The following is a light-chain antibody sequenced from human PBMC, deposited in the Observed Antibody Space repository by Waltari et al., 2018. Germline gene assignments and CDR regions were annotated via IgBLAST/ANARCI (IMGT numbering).Light chain of an antibody. CDR2: GAS. Sequence: EIVLTQSPGSLSLSPGERATLSCRASQTISGSWLTWYQQKPGQASRLLSYGASSRATAIPDRFSGSGSGTDFTLTISRLEPEDVAVYYCQQYDGSSVTFGGGTKVEIK. CDR1: QTISGSW. CDR3: QQYDGSSVT. J-gene: IGKJ4*01. V-gene: IGKV3-20*01.